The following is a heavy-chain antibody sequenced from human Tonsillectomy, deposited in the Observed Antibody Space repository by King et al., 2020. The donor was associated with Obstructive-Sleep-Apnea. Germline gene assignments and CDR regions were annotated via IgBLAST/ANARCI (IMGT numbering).Heavy chain of an antibody. CDR3: ARVGETIYYYYGMDV. J-gene: IGHJ6*02. Sequence: QLQESGPGLVEPSETLSLTCSVSGASVSSFYWSWIRQPAGKGLEWIGRMYTSGSTDYNPSLRSRVTMSVDTSQNQFSLKLTSVTAADTAVYYCARVGETIYYYYGMDVWGHGTTVTVSS. CDR2: MYTSGST. CDR1: GASVSSFY. D-gene: IGHD1-26*01. V-gene: IGHV4-4*07.